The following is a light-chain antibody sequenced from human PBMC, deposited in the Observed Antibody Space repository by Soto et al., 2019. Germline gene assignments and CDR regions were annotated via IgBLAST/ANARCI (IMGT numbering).Light chain of an antibody. Sequence: DIQMTQSTSSLSASVGDRVTITCRASQGISNYLAWYQQKPGKVPKLLIYAASTLQSGVPSRFSGSGSGTDFTLTISSLQPEDVATYYFQKYNSALGFTFGPGTKVDIK. J-gene: IGKJ3*01. CDR3: QKYNSALGFT. CDR1: QGISNY. CDR2: AAS. V-gene: IGKV1-27*01.